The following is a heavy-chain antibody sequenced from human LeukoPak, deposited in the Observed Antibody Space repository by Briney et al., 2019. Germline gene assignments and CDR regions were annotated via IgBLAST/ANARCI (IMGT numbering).Heavy chain of an antibody. V-gene: IGHV3-30*18. CDR1: GFTFSSYG. D-gene: IGHD6-19*01. J-gene: IGHJ4*02. CDR3: AKSSGGWSYFDY. CDR2: ISYDGSNK. Sequence: GGSLRLSCAASGFTFSSYGMHWVRQAPGKGLEWVAVISYDGSNKYYADSVKGRFTISRDNSKNTLYLQMNSLRAEDTAVYYCAKSSGGWSYFDYWGQGTLVTVSS.